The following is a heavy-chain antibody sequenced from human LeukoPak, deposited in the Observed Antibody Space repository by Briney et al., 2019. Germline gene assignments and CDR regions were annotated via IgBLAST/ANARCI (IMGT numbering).Heavy chain of an antibody. D-gene: IGHD5-12*01. CDR1: GDSITSGDSY. Sequence: PSQTLSLTCSVSGDSITSGDSYWTWIRLPAGRGLEWIGLIYTSGSTKYNPSLKSRITMSLDTSKNQISLQLNSVTAADTAVYYCAREYSHWGQGTLVTVSS. CDR3: AREYSH. V-gene: IGHV4-61*02. J-gene: IGHJ4*02. CDR2: IYTSGST.